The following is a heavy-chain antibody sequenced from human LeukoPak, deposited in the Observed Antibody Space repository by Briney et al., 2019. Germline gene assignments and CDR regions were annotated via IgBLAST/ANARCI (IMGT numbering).Heavy chain of an antibody. V-gene: IGHV1-18*04. CDR2: ISAYNGNT. Sequence: ASVKVSCKASGYTFTDAYIHWVRQAPGQGLEWMGWISAYNGNTNYAQKLQGRVTMTTDTSTSTAYIELRSLRSDDTAVYYCASCSGGSCYPDAFDIWGQGTMVTVSS. CDR3: ASCSGGSCYPDAFDI. D-gene: IGHD2-15*01. CDR1: GYTFTDAY. J-gene: IGHJ3*02.